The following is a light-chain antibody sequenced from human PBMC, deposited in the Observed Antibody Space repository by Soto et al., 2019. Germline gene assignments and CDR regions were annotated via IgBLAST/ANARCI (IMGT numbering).Light chain of an antibody. CDR1: QSLNRW. J-gene: IGKJ1*01. CDR2: KAS. Sequence: DIKMTQSPSTLSASVCDNVTITCRASQSLNRWLAWFQQKPGKAPKFLIYKASTLEAGVTSRFSGSGSGTEFTLTISSMQPEDFATYFCLQYVTFSRTFGQGTKVEIK. V-gene: IGKV1-5*03. CDR3: LQYVTFSRT.